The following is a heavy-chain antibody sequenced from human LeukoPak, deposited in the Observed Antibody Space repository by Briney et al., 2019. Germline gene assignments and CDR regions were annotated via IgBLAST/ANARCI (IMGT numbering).Heavy chain of an antibody. CDR2: IGTSSDTI. D-gene: IGHD6-19*01. CDR1: GFSFNSDW. CDR3: ARPSHPKTNGWYYFFGMDV. J-gene: IGHJ6*02. Sequence: GGSLRLSCAASGFSFNSDWMDWVRQAPGKGLEWVSYIGTSSDTIYYADSVKGRFTISRDNAKNSLYLQMNSLRVEDTAVYYCARPSHPKTNGWYYFFGMDVWGQGTTVTVSS. V-gene: IGHV3-48*01.